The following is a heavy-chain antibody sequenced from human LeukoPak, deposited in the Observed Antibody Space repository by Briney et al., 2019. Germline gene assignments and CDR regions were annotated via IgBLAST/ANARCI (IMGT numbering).Heavy chain of an antibody. V-gene: IGHV4-34*01. D-gene: IGHD3-3*01. Sequence: PSETLSLTCAVYGGSFSGYYWSWIRQPPGKGLEWIGEINHSGSTNYNPSPKSRVTISVDTSKNQFSLKLSSVTAADTAVYYCARGRSIFGVVIAPHNWFDPWGQGTLVTVSS. J-gene: IGHJ5*02. CDR1: GGSFSGYY. CDR3: ARGRSIFGVVIAPHNWFDP. CDR2: INHSGST.